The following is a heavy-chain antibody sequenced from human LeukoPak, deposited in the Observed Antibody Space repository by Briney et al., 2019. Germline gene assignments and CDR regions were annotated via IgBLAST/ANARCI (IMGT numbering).Heavy chain of an antibody. CDR2: IYYSGST. D-gene: IGHD6-6*01. CDR3: ASLISSIAVIGGPYYFDY. V-gene: IGHV4-39*07. J-gene: IGHJ4*02. Sequence: ASETLSLTCTVSGGSISSSSYYWGWIRQPPGKGLEWIGSIYYSGSTYYNPSLKSRVTISVDTSKNQFSLKLSSVTAADTAVYYCASLISSIAVIGGPYYFDYWGQGTLVTVSS. CDR1: GGSISSSSYY.